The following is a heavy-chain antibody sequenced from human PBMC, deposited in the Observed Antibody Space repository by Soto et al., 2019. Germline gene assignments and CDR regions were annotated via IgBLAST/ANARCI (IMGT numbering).Heavy chain of an antibody. D-gene: IGHD3-22*01. CDR3: ARDPTYYYDSSGLDAFDI. CDR1: GGSISSSNW. J-gene: IGHJ3*02. CDR2: IYHSGST. V-gene: IGHV4-4*02. Sequence: KASETLSLTCAVSGGSISSSNWWSWVRQPPGKGLEWIGEIYHSGSTNYNPSLKSRVTISVDKSKNQFSLKLSSVTAADTAVYYCARDPTYYYDSSGLDAFDIWGQGTMVTVSS.